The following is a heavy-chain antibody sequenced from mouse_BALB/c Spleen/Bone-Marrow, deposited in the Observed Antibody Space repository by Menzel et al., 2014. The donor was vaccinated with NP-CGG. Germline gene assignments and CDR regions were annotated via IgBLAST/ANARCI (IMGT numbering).Heavy chain of an antibody. CDR1: GFTFSSYG. J-gene: IGHJ3*01. CDR2: INNNGGDT. D-gene: IGHD2-4*01. CDR3: ARVYDYSSWFAY. Sequence: EVKLVESGGGLVQPGGSLKLSCAASGFTFSSYGMSWVRQTPDKRLEMIATINNNGGDTYYPDSVKGRFTISRNNARNTLYLQMSSLKSEDTAMYYCARVYDYSSWFAYWGQGTLVTVSP. V-gene: IGHV5-6-3*01.